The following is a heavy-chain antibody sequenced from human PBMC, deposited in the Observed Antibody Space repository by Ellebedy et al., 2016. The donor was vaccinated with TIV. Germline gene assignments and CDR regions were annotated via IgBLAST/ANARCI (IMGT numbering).Heavy chain of an antibody. D-gene: IGHD2-2*02. J-gene: IGHJ4*02. CDR3: ASLVVPAAIPLDY. CDR2: ISSSSSTI. Sequence: GESLKISXAASGFTFSSYSMNWVRKAPGKGLEWVSYISSSSSTIYYADSVKGRFTISRDNSKNTLYLQMNSLRAEDTAVYYCASLVVPAAIPLDYWGQGTLVTVSS. CDR1: GFTFSSYS. V-gene: IGHV3-48*01.